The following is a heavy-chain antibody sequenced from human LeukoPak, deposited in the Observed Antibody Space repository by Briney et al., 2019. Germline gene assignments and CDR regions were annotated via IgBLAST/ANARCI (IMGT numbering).Heavy chain of an antibody. Sequence: PGGSLRLSCAASGFTFSSYAMHWVRQAPGKGLEWVANIKQDGSEKYYVDSLRGRFTISRDNAKNSLYLQMNSLRAEDTAVYYCATPGPRYSYGYEPFDYWGQGTLVTVSS. D-gene: IGHD5-18*01. CDR2: IKQDGSEK. J-gene: IGHJ4*02. V-gene: IGHV3-7*03. CDR3: ATPGPRYSYGYEPFDY. CDR1: GFTFSSYA.